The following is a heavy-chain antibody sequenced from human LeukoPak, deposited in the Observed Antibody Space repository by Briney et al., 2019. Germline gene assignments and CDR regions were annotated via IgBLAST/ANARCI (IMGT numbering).Heavy chain of an antibody. CDR2: ISGSGGST. V-gene: IGHV3-23*01. J-gene: IGHJ5*02. D-gene: IGHD2/OR15-2a*01. Sequence: GGSLRLSCAASGFTSSSYAMSWVRQAPGKGLEWVSAISGSGGSTYYADSVKGRFTISRDNSKNTRYLQMNSLRAEDTAVYYCAKDFRRNWFDPWGQGTLVTVSS. CDR3: AKDFRRNWFDP. CDR1: GFTSSSYA.